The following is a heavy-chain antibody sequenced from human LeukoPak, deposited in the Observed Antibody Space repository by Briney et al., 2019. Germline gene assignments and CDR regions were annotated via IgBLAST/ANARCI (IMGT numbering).Heavy chain of an antibody. Sequence: ASVKVSCKASGYTFTNYAMNWVRQAPGQGLEWMGWINTNTGNPTYAQGFTGRFVFSLDTSVSTAYLQISNLKAEDTAVYYCARDPNHYYDSSGYYGDYWGQGTLVTVSS. CDR2: INTNTGNP. V-gene: IGHV7-4-1*02. CDR3: ARDPNHYYDSSGYYGDY. D-gene: IGHD3-22*01. J-gene: IGHJ4*02. CDR1: GYTFTNYA.